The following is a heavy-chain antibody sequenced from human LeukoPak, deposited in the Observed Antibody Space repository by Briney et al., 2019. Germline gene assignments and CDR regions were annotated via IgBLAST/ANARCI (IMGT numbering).Heavy chain of an antibody. Sequence: GGSLRLSCAASGFTFTSHWMTWLRQAPGKGLEWVSGIRAGGGSTYYADSVKGRFTISRDNSKNTLYLQLNSLTAEDTAVYYCAKYGDTRIITGAGHFDFWGQGTLVTVSS. V-gene: IGHV3-23*01. CDR3: AKYGDTRIITGAGHFDF. D-gene: IGHD4-17*01. CDR1: GFTFTSHW. J-gene: IGHJ4*02. CDR2: IRAGGGST.